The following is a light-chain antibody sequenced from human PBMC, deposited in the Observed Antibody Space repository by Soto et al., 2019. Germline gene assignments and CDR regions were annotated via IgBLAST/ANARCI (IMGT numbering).Light chain of an antibody. CDR3: QSYDSSLSAVV. Sequence: QAVVTQPPSVSVAPGQRVTISCTGSSSNIGAGYGVHWYQQLPGTAPKLLISGNSNRPSGVPDRFSGSKSGTSASLAITGLQAEDEADYYCQSYDSSLSAVVFGGGTKVTVL. J-gene: IGLJ2*01. V-gene: IGLV1-40*01. CDR2: GNS. CDR1: SSNIGAGYG.